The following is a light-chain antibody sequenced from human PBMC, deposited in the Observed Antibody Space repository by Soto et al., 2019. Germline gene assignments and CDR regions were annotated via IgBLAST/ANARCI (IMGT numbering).Light chain of an antibody. J-gene: IGKJ1*01. Sequence: EIVLTQSPATLSLSPGERATLSCRASQSVSSYLAWYQQKPGQAPRLLIYDASSRAAAIPGRFSASGSGTDFTLTISSLEPEDFAVYYCQQRSDWPPTFGQGTKVEIK. CDR1: QSVSSY. CDR2: DAS. CDR3: QQRSDWPPT. V-gene: IGKV3-11*01.